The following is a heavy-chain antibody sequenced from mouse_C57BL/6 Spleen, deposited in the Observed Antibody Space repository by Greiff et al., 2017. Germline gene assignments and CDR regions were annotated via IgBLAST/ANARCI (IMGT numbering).Heavy chain of an antibody. D-gene: IGHD3-2*02. Sequence: VQLQQSGPELVKPGASVKLSCKASGYTFTRYDINWVKQRPGKGLEWIGWLYPRDGSTKYNEKFKGKATLPVATYSSSAYMALHSLTSEDSAVYFCARAGAAHATRCAYWGQGTLVTVSA. J-gene: IGHJ3*01. CDR2: LYPRDGST. V-gene: IGHV1-85*01. CDR3: ARAGAAHATRCAY. CDR1: GYTFTRYD.